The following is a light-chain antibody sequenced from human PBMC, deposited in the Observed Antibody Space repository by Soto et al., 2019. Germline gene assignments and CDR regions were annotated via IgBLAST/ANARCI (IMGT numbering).Light chain of an antibody. Sequence: QSALTQPASVSGSPGQSITISCTGTRSDVGTYNYVSWYQQHPGKAPKLIIYEVSNRRSGVSNRFAGSKSGNTASLTISGLQAEDEADYFCSSYTSSSSVVFGGGTQLTVL. J-gene: IGLJ2*01. CDR1: RSDVGTYNY. CDR2: EVS. V-gene: IGLV2-14*01. CDR3: SSYTSSSSVV.